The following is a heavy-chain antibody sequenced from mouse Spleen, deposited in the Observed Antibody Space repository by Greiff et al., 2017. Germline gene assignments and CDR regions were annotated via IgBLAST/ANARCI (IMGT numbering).Heavy chain of an antibody. CDR2: IWAGGST. CDR3: ARESVGRFAY. D-gene: IGHD4-1*01. V-gene: IGHV2-9*02. Sequence: VMLVESGPGLVAPSQSLSITCTVSGFSLTSYGVHWVRQPPGKGLEWLGVIWAGGSTNYNSALMSRLSISKDNSKSQVFLKMNSLQTDDTAMYYCARESVGRFAYWGQGTLVTVSA. CDR1: GFSLTSYG. J-gene: IGHJ3*01.